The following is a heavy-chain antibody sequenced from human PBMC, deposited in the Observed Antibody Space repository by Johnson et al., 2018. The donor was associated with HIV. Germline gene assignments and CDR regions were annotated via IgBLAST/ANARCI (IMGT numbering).Heavy chain of an antibody. D-gene: IGHD3-22*01. Sequence: VQLVESGGGLVQPGRSLRLSCAASGFTFSSYAMSWVRLNPGKGLEWVSSMSGGGGSAYYSDSVKGRFTISSDTSKNTVDLQMNSLRAEDTAVYYCASCESDSSGRGAFDIWGQGTMVTVSS. V-gene: IGHV3-23*04. CDR1: GFTFSSYA. J-gene: IGHJ3*02. CDR2: MSGGGGSA. CDR3: ASCESDSSGRGAFDI.